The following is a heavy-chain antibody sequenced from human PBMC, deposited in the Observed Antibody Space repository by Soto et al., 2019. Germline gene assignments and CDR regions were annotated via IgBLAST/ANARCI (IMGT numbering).Heavy chain of an antibody. V-gene: IGHV4-4*02. D-gene: IGHD3-10*01. J-gene: IGHJ3*01. CDR2: THHSGNT. CDR3: ARDANFGSENSKFWAFDF. Sequence: QVHLQESGPGLVNPSGTVSLTCAVSGGSISSTQWWTWVRQPPGKGLEWIGETHHSGNTFYNPSLNSRVTISLDKSKNQFSLKLTSVTAADTAVYYCARDANFGSENSKFWAFDFWGQGTVVTVS. CDR1: GGSISSTQW.